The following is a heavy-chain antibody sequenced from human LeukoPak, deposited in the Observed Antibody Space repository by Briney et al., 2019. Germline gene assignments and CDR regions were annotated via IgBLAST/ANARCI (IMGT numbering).Heavy chain of an antibody. J-gene: IGHJ4*02. Sequence: PWASLRLSCAASGFTFSSYAMSWVRQAPGKGLEWVSAISGSGGSTYYADSVKGRFTISRDNSKNTLYLQMNSLRAEDTAVYYCAKGRDTAMGLFDYWGQGTLVTVSS. CDR3: AKGRDTAMGLFDY. V-gene: IGHV3-23*01. CDR1: GFTFSSYA. CDR2: ISGSGGST. D-gene: IGHD5-18*01.